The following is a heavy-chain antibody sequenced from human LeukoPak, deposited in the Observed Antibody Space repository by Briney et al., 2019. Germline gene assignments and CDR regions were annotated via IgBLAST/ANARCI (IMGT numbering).Heavy chain of an antibody. CDR3: AGVTTIIRGLDP. CDR2: IYYSGST. D-gene: IGHD3-10*01. V-gene: IGHV4-59*01. Sequence: PSETLSLTCTVSGGSIRGYYWNWIRQSPGKALEWIGYIYYSGSTNYNPSLKSRVSISVDMSKNQFSLKLTSVTAADTAVYYCAGVTTIIRGLDPWGQGTLVTVSS. J-gene: IGHJ5*02. CDR1: GGSIRGYY.